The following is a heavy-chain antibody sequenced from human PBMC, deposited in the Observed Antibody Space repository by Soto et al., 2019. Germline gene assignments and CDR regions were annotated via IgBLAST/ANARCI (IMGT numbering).Heavy chain of an antibody. D-gene: IGHD3-22*01. CDR1: GASITNNAYY. V-gene: IGHV4-30-4*01. CDR2: VYYSGTT. J-gene: IGHJ2*01. CDR3: ARMSYFYDKWYFDL. Sequence: PSETLSLTWTVSGASITNNAYYWSWIRQTPGKGLEWIGYVYYSGTTDYIPSLKSRLSMSIDKSQNQFTLKLNSVTAADTATYYCARMSYFYDKWYFDLWGRGTLVTLSS.